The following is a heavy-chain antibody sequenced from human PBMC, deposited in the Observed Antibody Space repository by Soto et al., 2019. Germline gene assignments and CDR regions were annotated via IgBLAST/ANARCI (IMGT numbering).Heavy chain of an antibody. Sequence: QVHLVQSGAEVKKPGASVKVSCKGSGYGFTTYGITWVRQAPGQGLEWMAWISAHNGNTNYAQKLQGRVTVTRDTSTSTACMELRSLRSGGTAVYDCARGRDGDYWGQGARVTVSS. V-gene: IGHV1-18*01. D-gene: IGHD6-6*01. J-gene: IGHJ4*02. CDR3: ARGRDGDY. CDR2: ISAHNGNT. CDR1: GYGFTTYG.